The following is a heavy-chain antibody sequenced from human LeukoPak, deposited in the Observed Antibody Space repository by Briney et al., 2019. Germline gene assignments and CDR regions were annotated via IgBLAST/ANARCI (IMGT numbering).Heavy chain of an antibody. V-gene: IGHV3-30*02. CDR2: IRYDGSNK. CDR1: GFTFSSYG. D-gene: IGHD6-6*01. J-gene: IGHJ6*03. CDR3: AKGGGRDSSSSGYYYYYYMDV. Sequence: GGSLRLSCAASGFTFSSYGMHWVRQAPGKGLEWVAFIRYDGSNKYYADSVKGRFTISRDNSKNTLYLQMNSLRAEVTAVYYCAKGGGRDSSSSGYYYYYYMDVWGKGTTVTVSS.